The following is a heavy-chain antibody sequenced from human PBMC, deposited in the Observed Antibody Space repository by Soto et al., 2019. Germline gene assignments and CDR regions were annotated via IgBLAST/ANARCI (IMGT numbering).Heavy chain of an antibody. CDR3: ARDEAVLLWFGELLSNDAFEI. CDR2: IKQDGSEK. Sequence: HPGGSLRLSCAASGFTFSSYWMSWVRQAPGKGLEWVANIKQDGSEKYYVDSVKGRFTISRDNAKNSLYLQMNSLRAEDTAVYYCARDEAVLLWFGELLSNDAFEIWGQGTMVTVSS. J-gene: IGHJ3*02. D-gene: IGHD3-10*01. CDR1: GFTFSSYW. V-gene: IGHV3-7*01.